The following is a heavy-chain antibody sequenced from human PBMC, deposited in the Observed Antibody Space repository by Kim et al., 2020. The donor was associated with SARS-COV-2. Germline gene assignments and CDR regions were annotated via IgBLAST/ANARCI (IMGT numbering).Heavy chain of an antibody. V-gene: IGHV1-2*06. CDR3: ARRVLLWFGEKDGMDV. J-gene: IGHJ6*02. CDR2: INPNSGGT. D-gene: IGHD3-10*01. CDR1: GYTFTGYY. Sequence: ASVKVSCKASGYTFTGYYMHWVRQAPGQGLEWMGRINPNSGGTNYAQKFQGRVTMTRDTSISTAYMELSRLRSDDTAVYYCARRVLLWFGEKDGMDVWGQGTTVTVSS.